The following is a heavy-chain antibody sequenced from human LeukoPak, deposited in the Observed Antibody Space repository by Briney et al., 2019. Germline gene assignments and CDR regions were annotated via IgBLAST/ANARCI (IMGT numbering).Heavy chain of an antibody. CDR3: AKCTTVGGNPFDY. CDR1: GFTFSSYA. V-gene: IGHV3-23*01. D-gene: IGHD1-1*01. CDR2: ISGSGGST. J-gene: IGHJ4*02. Sequence: AGGSLRLSCAAPGFTFSSYAMSWVRQAPGKGLEWVSAISGSGGSTYYADSVKGRFTISRDNSKNTLYLQMNSLRAEDTAVYYCAKCTTVGGNPFDYWGQGTLVTVSS.